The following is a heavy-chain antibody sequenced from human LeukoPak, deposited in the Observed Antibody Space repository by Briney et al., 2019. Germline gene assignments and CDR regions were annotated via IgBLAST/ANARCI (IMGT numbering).Heavy chain of an antibody. D-gene: IGHD6-19*01. Sequence: SETLSLTCTVSGGSISSYYWSWIRQPPGKGLEWIGYIYYSGSTNYNPSLKSRVTISVDTSKNQFSLKLSSVTAADTAVYYCARSIAVRGGGSTFDYWGQGTLVTVSS. CDR2: IYYSGST. CDR3: ARSIAVRGGGSTFDY. J-gene: IGHJ4*02. V-gene: IGHV4-59*01. CDR1: GGSISSYY.